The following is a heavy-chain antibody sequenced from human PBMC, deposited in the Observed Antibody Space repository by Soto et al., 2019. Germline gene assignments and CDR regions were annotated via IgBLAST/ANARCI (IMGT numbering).Heavy chain of an antibody. Sequence: SVKVSCKASGGTFDNYVLNWVRQAPGQGLEWVGGIIPSSETTNYAQKFQGRLTLIADANIVYMELSSLRSDDTAIYYCARRHVSSIHFLRFDDWRQVTLVTVSS. D-gene: IGHD3-3*02. CDR1: GGTFDNYV. V-gene: IGHV1-69*13. CDR3: ARRHVSSIHFLRFDD. J-gene: IGHJ4*02. CDR2: IIPSSETT.